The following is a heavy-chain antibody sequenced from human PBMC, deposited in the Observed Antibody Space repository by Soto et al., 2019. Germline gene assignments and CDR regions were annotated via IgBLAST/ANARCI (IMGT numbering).Heavy chain of an antibody. V-gene: IGHV5-51*01. CDR1: GYIFTSNW. Sequence: PGESLQISCQASGYIFTSNWIGCVRQMPGKGLEWMGIIYPGDSETRYGPSFQGRVTISADRSLNTVYLQWTSLKVSDTAMYYCARLVDSWGEQHYFDSWGKGTMVTVSS. D-gene: IGHD3-16*01. CDR3: ARLVDSWGEQHYFDS. CDR2: IYPGDSET. J-gene: IGHJ4*02.